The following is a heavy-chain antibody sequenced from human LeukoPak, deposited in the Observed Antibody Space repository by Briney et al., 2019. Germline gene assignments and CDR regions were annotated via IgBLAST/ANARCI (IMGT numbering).Heavy chain of an antibody. J-gene: IGHJ5*02. V-gene: IGHV4-30-4*01. CDR3: ARARYGSGSYCHP. CDR2: IYYSGST. CDR1: GGSISSGDYY. D-gene: IGHD3-10*01. Sequence: SQTLSLTCTVSGGSISSGDYYWSWIRQPPGKGLEWIGYIYYSGSTYYNPSLKSRVTISVDTSKNQFSLKLSFVTAADTAVYYCARARYGSGSYCHPWGQGTLVTVSS.